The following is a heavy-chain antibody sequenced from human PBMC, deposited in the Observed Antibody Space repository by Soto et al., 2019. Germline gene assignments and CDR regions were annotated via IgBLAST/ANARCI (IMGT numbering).Heavy chain of an antibody. D-gene: IGHD3-9*01. Sequence: QVQLQESGPGLVKPSETLSLTCTVSGGSISSNYWSWIRQPPGKGLEWIGSIYYSGSTNYNPSLKSRVTISGDTSKNQFSLQLRYVTAADTAVYYCARHGHYAILTCYYSRWFDPWGQGTLVTVSS. CDR3: ARHGHYAILTCYYSRWFDP. V-gene: IGHV4-59*08. CDR1: GGSISSNY. J-gene: IGHJ5*02. CDR2: IYYSGST.